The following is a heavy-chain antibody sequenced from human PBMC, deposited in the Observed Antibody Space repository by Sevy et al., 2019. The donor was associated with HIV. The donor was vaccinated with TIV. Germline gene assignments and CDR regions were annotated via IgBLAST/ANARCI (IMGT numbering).Heavy chain of an antibody. Sequence: GGSLRLSCAASGFTFSSYSMNWVRQAPGKGLEWVSSISSSSSSIYYADSVKGRFTISRDNAKNPLYLQLNSLRAEDTAVYYCARGVRDFWSGYPDYWGQGTLVTVSS. D-gene: IGHD3-3*01. J-gene: IGHJ4*02. V-gene: IGHV3-21*01. CDR2: ISSSSSSI. CDR3: ARGVRDFWSGYPDY. CDR1: GFTFSSYS.